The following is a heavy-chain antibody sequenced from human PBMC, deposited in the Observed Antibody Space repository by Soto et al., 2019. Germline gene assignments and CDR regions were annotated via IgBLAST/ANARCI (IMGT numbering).Heavy chain of an antibody. CDR2: ISAYNGNT. D-gene: IGHD2-15*01. J-gene: IGHJ4*02. Sequence: QVQLVQSGAEVKKPGASVKVSCKASGYTFTSYGISWVRQAPGQGLEWMGWISAYNGNTNYAQKLQGRVTMTTDTSTSTANMELRSLRSDDTAVYYCARAERTDIVVVVGDDYWGQGTLVTVSS. CDR1: GYTFTSYG. V-gene: IGHV1-18*01. CDR3: ARAERTDIVVVVGDDY.